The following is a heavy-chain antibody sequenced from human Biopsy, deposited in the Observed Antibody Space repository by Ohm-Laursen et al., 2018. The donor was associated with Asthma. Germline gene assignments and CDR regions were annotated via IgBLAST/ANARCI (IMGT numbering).Heavy chain of an antibody. CDR1: GFTFSSYG. J-gene: IGHJ3*02. CDR2: ISYDGSNK. Sequence: SLRLSCSASGFTFSSYGMHWVRQAPGKGLEWVAVISYDGSNKYYADSVKGRFTISRDNSKNTLYLQMNSLRAEDTAVYYCVRDGTDDAFDIWGQGTVVSVSS. V-gene: IGHV3-30*03. CDR3: VRDGTDDAFDI. D-gene: IGHD1-1*01.